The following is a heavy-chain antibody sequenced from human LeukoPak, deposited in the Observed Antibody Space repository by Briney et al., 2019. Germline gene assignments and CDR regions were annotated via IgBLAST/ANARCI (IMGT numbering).Heavy chain of an antibody. J-gene: IGHJ4*02. D-gene: IGHD6-19*01. V-gene: IGHV3-21*01. CDR3: ARDPAVAGTTKGLDY. Sequence: PGGSLRLSCAASGFTFSSYTMNWVRQAPGKGLEWVSSISSTNSYIYYADSVKGRFTISRDNAKNSLYLQMNSLRAEDTAVYYCARDPAVAGTTKGLDYWGQGTLVTVSS. CDR1: GFTFSSYT. CDR2: ISSTNSYI.